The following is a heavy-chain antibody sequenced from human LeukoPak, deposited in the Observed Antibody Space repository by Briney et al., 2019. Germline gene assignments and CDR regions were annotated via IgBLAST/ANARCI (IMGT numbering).Heavy chain of an antibody. CDR3: AGDGGSPAYFQH. CDR1: GGSISSYY. CDR2: IYTSGST. Sequence: ETLSLTCTVSGGSISSYYWSWIGQPAGKGLEWIGRIYTSGSTNCNPSLKSRVTMSVDTSKNHFSLKLSSVTAADTAVYYCAGDGGSPAYFQHWGQGTLVTVSS. J-gene: IGHJ1*01. D-gene: IGHD2-15*01. V-gene: IGHV4-4*07.